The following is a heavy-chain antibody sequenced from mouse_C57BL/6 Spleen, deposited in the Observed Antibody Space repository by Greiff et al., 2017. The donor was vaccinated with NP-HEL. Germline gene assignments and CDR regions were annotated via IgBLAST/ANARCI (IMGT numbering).Heavy chain of an antibody. V-gene: IGHV6-6*02. CDR1: GFTFSNYW. Sequence: EVKVEESGGGLVQPGGSMKLSCVASGFTFSNYWMNWVRQSPEKGLEWVAEIRLKSDDYVTQYAESVKGRFTISRDDSKSSVYLQMNNIRAEDTGIYYCWILLWGQGTTLTVSS. CDR3: WILL. CDR2: IRLKSDDYVT. J-gene: IGHJ2*01.